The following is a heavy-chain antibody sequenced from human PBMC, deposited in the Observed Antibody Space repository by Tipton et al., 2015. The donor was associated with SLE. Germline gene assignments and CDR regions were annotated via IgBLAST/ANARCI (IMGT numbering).Heavy chain of an antibody. CDR2: IYYSGGS. CDR1: GGSISGYY. Sequence: TLSLTCTVSGGSISGYYWSWIRQPPGKGLEWIGYIYYSGGSNYNPSLKSRVTISIDTSKSQFSLKLNSVTAADTAVYYCARGTDYGDSGYFYGMDVWGLGTTVTVSS. D-gene: IGHD4-17*01. CDR3: ARGTDYGDSGYFYGMDV. J-gene: IGHJ6*02. V-gene: IGHV4-59*01.